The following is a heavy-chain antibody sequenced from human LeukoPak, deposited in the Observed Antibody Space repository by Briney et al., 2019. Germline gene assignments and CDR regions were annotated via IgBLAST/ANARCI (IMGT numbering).Heavy chain of an antibody. J-gene: IGHJ5*02. CDR3: ARAVIVRATCWFDP. CDR2: IYTSGST. D-gene: IGHD1-26*01. V-gene: IGHV4-4*07. Sequence: RSWETLSLTCIVSGGSISSYYWSWIRQPTGKGLEWIGRIYTSGSTNYNPSLKSRVTISVDTSKNQFSLKLSSVTAEDTAVYYCARAVIVRATCWFDPWGQGTLVTVSS. CDR1: GGSISSYY.